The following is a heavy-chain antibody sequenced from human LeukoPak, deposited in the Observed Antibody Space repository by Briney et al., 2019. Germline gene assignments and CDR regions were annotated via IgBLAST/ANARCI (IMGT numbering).Heavy chain of an antibody. CDR1: GYTFTSYG. CDR2: ISAYNGNT. V-gene: IGHV1-18*01. J-gene: IGHJ5*02. CDR3: ASEPTVTDHWFDP. D-gene: IGHD4-11*01. Sequence: ASVKVSCKASGYTFTSYGISWLRQAPGQGLEWMGWISAYNGNTNYAQKLQGRVTMTTDTSTSTAYMELRSLRSDDTAVYYCASEPTVTDHWFDPWGQGTLVTVTS.